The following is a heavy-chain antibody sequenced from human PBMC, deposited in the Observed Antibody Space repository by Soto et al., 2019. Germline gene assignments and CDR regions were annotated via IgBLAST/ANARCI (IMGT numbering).Heavy chain of an antibody. J-gene: IGHJ6*02. CDR2: IYYSGST. CDR3: ARGSGFQHYCSGMDV. Sequence: QVQLQESGPGLVKPSETLSLTCTVSGGSVSSGSYYWSWIRQPPGKGLEWIGYIYYSGSTNYHPSLKCRVTLSLDTSKNQFSLRLSSGTASDTAVYYCARGSGFQHYCSGMDVWGPGTPVTGSS. D-gene: IGHD3-10*01. CDR1: GGSVSSGSYY. V-gene: IGHV4-61*01.